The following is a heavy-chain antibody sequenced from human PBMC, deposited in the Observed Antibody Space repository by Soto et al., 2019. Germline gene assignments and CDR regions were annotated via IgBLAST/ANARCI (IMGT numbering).Heavy chain of an antibody. CDR3: ARGWGYDSTDYYYAY. Sequence: QVQLVQSGAEVRKPGSSVRVSCKASGGSFNRHTISWVRQAPGQGLEWMGGIIPIFGTANHAQKFQGRVRIIADESTSTVYMELSSLRSDDTAIYYWARGWGYDSTDYYYAYWGQGTLVIVSS. CDR1: GGSFNRHT. J-gene: IGHJ4*02. CDR2: IIPIFGTA. D-gene: IGHD3-22*01. V-gene: IGHV1-69*01.